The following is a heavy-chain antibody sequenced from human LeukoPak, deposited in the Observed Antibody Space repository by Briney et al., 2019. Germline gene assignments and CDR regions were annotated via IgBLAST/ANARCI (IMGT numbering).Heavy chain of an antibody. CDR2: ISSSSSTI. Sequence: PGGSLRLSCAASGFTFSSYSMNWVRQAPGKGLEWVSYISSSSSTIYYADSVKGRFTISRDNAKNSLYLQMNSLRAEDTAVYYCARDLGGGSGGVYGMDVWGQGTTVTVSS. V-gene: IGHV3-48*01. CDR1: GFTFSSYS. D-gene: IGHD2-15*01. J-gene: IGHJ6*02. CDR3: ARDLGGGSGGVYGMDV.